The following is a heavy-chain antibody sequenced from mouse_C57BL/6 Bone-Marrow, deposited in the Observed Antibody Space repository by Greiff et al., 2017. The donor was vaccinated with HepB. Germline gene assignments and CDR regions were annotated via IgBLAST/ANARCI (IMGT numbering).Heavy chain of an antibody. D-gene: IGHD1-1*01. Sequence: QVQLQQSGAELVRPGSSVKLSCKASGYTFTSYWMDWVKQRPGQGLEWIGNIYPSDSETHYNQKFKDKATLTVDKSSSTAYMQLSSLTSEDSAVYYCAGYYYGSSYTGWYFDVWGTGTTVTVSS. V-gene: IGHV1-61*01. CDR2: IYPSDSET. J-gene: IGHJ1*03. CDR3: AGYYYGSSYTGWYFDV. CDR1: GYTFTSYW.